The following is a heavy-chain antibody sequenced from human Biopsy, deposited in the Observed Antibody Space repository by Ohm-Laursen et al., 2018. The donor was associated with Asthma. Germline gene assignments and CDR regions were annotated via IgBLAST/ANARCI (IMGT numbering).Heavy chain of an antibody. V-gene: IGHV4-39*01. J-gene: IGHJ5*02. CDR1: GGSISNSNYY. Sequence: SETLSLICTVSGGSISNSNYYWGWIRQSPGKGLEWIGSLHYSGSPYYTFYNPSLESRVTISLDASKNEFSLRLTYVTAADTGVYYCARHWSGNGWADVHNWFDPWGPGTVVTVSS. CDR3: ARHWSGNGWADVHNWFDP. D-gene: IGHD6-19*01. CDR2: LHYSGSPYYT.